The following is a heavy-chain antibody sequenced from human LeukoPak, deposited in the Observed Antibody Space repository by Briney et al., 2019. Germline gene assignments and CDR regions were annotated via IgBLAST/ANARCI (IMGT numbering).Heavy chain of an antibody. Sequence: GGSLRLSCGASGFTFSSYWMHWVRQAPGKGLVWVSRINNDGSSTSHADSVQGRFTISRDNAKNTLYLQMSSLRAEDTALYYCARVARGDYYYYYMDVWGKGTTVTVSS. CDR3: ARVARGDYYYYYMDV. CDR2: INNDGSST. D-gene: IGHD3-10*01. J-gene: IGHJ6*03. CDR1: GFTFSSYW. V-gene: IGHV3-74*01.